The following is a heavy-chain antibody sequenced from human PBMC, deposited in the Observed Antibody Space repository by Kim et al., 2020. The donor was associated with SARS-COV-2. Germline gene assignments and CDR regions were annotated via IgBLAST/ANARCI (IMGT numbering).Heavy chain of an antibody. CDR2: MNPNSGNT. CDR3: ARVPALTWIQLWSPYYYYGMDV. V-gene: IGHV1-8*01. D-gene: IGHD5-18*01. CDR1: GYTFTSYD. J-gene: IGHJ6*02. Sequence: ASVNVSCKASGYTFTSYDINWVRQATGQGLEWMGWMNPNSGNTGYAQKFQGRVTMTRNTSISTAYMELSSLRSEDTAVYYCARVPALTWIQLWSPYYYYGMDVWGQGTTVTVSS.